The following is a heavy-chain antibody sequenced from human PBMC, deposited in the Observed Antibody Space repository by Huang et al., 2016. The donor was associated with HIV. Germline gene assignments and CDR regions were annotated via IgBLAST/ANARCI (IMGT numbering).Heavy chain of an antibody. J-gene: IGHJ4*02. V-gene: IGHV3-30*02. D-gene: IGHD2-8*02. CDR1: GFTFSSFG. Sequence: QVQLVESGGGAVQPGGSLRLSCSAAGFTFSSFGMHWVRQPPGPGLQWLTVIRFDGRKTTYAESVKGRFTISRDNSDNTLFLQMDTLTSDDTAMYYCAKDEKKFCTGGSCNPSNIDSWGQGTLVTVSS. CDR3: AKDEKKFCTGGSCNPSNIDS. CDR2: IRFDGRKT.